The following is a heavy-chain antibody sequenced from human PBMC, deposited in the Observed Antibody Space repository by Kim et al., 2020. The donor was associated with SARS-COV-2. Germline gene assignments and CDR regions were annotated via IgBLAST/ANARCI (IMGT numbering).Heavy chain of an antibody. V-gene: IGHV1-24*01. CDR3: ATTGRVSLGAFDI. Sequence: YAQKCQGRGTMTEHTSTDADYMELSSLRSEDTAVYYCATTGRVSLGAFDIWGQGTMVTVSS. D-gene: IGHD3-16*01. J-gene: IGHJ3*02.